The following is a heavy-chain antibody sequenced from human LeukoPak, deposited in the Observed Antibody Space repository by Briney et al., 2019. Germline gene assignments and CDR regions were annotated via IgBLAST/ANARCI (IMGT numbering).Heavy chain of an antibody. D-gene: IGHD5-12*01. CDR2: IYYSGST. J-gene: IGHJ5*02. Sequence: SETLSLTCAVYGGSFSSYYWSWIRQPPGKGLEWIGYIYYSGSTNYNPSLKSRVTISVDTSKNQFSLKLSSVTAADTAVYYCARERLRTENNWFDPWGQGTLVTVSS. CDR1: GGSFSSYY. V-gene: IGHV4-59*01. CDR3: ARERLRTENNWFDP.